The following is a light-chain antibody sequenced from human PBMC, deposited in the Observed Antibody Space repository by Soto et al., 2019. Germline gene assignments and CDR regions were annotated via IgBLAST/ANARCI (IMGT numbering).Light chain of an antibody. CDR3: HQYGSSPPYT. CDR2: GSS. CDR1: QSVSGNY. V-gene: IGKV3-20*01. J-gene: IGKJ2*01. Sequence: EIVLTQSPGTLSLSPGERATLSCRASQSVSGNYLAWYQQKPGQSPRLLIYGSSDRATGIPDRFSGSGSGTDCTLTITKVEPADFAVYYCHQYGSSPPYTFGQGTKLEMK.